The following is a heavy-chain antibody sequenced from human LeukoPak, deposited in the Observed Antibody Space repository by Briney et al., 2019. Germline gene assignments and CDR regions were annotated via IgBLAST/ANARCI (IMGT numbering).Heavy chain of an antibody. CDR3: ARSDRVPAAIVGYYGMDV. J-gene: IGHJ6*04. V-gene: IGHV4-61*01. Sequence: SETLSLTCTVSGGSGSSGSYYWSWIRQPPGKGLEWIGYIYYSGSTNYNPSLKSRVTISVDTSKNQFSLKLSSVTAADTAVYYCARSDRVPAAIVGYYGMDVWGKGTTVTVSS. CDR1: GGSGSSGSYY. CDR2: IYYSGST. D-gene: IGHD2-2*02.